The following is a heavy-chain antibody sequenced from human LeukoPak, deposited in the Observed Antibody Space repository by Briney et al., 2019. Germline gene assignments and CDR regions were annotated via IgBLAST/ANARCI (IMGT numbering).Heavy chain of an antibody. CDR2: IYSSETT. V-gene: IGHV4-4*08. CDR1: GGSITGYH. J-gene: IGHJ3*02. Sequence: SETLSLTCTVSGGSITGYHRSWVRQPPGKGLEWIGYIYSSETTEYRPSLKSRVTISADTSKNQFSLKLASVTAADTAIYYCARRNDFDIWGQGTMVAVSS. CDR3: ARRNDFDI.